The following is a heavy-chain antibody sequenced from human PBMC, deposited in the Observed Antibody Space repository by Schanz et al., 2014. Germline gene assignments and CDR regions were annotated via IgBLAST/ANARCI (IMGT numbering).Heavy chain of an antibody. V-gene: IGHV1-18*01. Sequence: QVQLVQSAPEVKKPGASATVSCKASGYTFNNHGISWVRQAPGQGLEWMGWISVYHGHTNYAEKVHGRVTMTTDTSTSTAYMELRSLISDDTAGYYCVRDAGWAFGDYHGMDVWGQGTSVTVSS. D-gene: IGHD3-10*01. J-gene: IGHJ6*02. CDR3: VRDAGWAFGDYHGMDV. CDR1: GYTFNNHG. CDR2: ISVYHGHT.